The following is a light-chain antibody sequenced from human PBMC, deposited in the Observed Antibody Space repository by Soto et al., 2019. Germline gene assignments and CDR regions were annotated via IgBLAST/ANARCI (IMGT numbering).Light chain of an antibody. CDR1: SSNIGAGYD. CDR2: TNN. CDR3: QSYDTNLNGRA. J-gene: IGLJ3*02. Sequence: QSVLTQPPSVYGAPGQRVIISCTGSSSNIGAGYDVHWYQQFPGTAPKPLIYTNNNRPSGVPDRFSGSKSGTSASLAITGLQTEDEADYYCQSYDTNLNGRAFGGGTKLTVL. V-gene: IGLV1-40*01.